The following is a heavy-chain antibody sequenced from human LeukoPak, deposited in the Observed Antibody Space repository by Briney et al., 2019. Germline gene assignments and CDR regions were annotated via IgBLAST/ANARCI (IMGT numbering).Heavy chain of an antibody. CDR3: AKGGIKDIVVVPAAIRPVIDY. V-gene: IGHV3-23*01. Sequence: GGSLRLSCAASGFTFSSYAISWVRQAPGKGLEWVSAISGSGGSTYYADSVKGRFTISRDNSKNTLYLQMNSLRAEDTAVYYCAKGGIKDIVVVPAAIRPVIDYWGQGTLVTVSS. CDR1: GFTFSSYA. D-gene: IGHD2-2*02. CDR2: ISGSGGST. J-gene: IGHJ4*02.